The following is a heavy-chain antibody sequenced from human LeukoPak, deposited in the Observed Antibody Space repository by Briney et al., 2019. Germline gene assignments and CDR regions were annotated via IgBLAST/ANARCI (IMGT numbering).Heavy chain of an antibody. D-gene: IGHD3-3*01. CDR2: IYWDDDK. CDR3: AHIAIDTIFGVVIGVDY. CDR1: GFPLSTSGVG. J-gene: IGHJ4*02. Sequence: SGPTLVNPTQTLTLTCTFSGFPLSTSGVGVGWIRQPPGKALEWLALIYWDDDKRYSPSLKSRLTITKDTSKNQVVLTMTNMDPVDTATYYCAHIAIDTIFGVVIGVDYWGQGTLVTVSS. V-gene: IGHV2-5*02.